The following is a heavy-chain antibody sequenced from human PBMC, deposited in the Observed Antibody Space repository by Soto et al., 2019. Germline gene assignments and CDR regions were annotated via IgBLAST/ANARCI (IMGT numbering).Heavy chain of an antibody. CDR1: GGSISSYY. Sequence: PSETLSLTCTVSGGSISSYYWIWIRQSPGKGLEWIGYIYSSGSTNYSPSLRSRVTISVDTSKNQFSLRLNSVTAADTAVYFCARAGDFWSVLHWGQGTLVTVSS. CDR3: ARAGDFWSVLH. J-gene: IGHJ1*01. D-gene: IGHD3-3*01. CDR2: IYSSGST. V-gene: IGHV4-59*13.